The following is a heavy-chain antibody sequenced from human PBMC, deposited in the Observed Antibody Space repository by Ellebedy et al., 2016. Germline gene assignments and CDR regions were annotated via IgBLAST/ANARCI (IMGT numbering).Heavy chain of an antibody. J-gene: IGHJ4*02. CDR3: ARGIVSAGTPYFDS. D-gene: IGHD1-1*01. V-gene: IGHV4-39*02. Sequence: GSLRLXXSVSGGSISSINYYWGWIRQPPGKGLEWIGSIYYSGTSYYNPSLKSRVTISVDTSKNHFSLTLRSVTAADTAKYYCARGIVSAGTPYFDSWGQGTLVTVS. CDR2: IYYSGTS. CDR1: GGSISSINYY.